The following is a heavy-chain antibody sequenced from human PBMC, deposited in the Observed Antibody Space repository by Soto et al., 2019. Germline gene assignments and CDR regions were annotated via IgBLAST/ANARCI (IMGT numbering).Heavy chain of an antibody. CDR1: GGTFSSYA. J-gene: IGHJ6*02. D-gene: IGHD1-26*01. CDR3: AKDSLPEMATGRMDV. Sequence: QVQLVQSGAEVKKPGSSVKVSCKASGGTFSSYAISWVRQAPGQGLEWMGGIIPIFGTANYAQKLQCRVTITADESTSTAYRALSSLRSEDTAVYYCAKDSLPEMATGRMDVWGQGTTVTVSS. CDR2: IIPIFGTA. V-gene: IGHV1-69*12.